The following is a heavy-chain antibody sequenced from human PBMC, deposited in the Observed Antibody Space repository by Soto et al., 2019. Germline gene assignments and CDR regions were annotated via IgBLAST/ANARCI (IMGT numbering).Heavy chain of an antibody. Sequence: GASVKVSCKASGGTFSSYTISWVRQAPGQGLEWMGRIIPILGIANYAQKFQGRVTITADKSTSTAYMELSSLRSEDTAVYYCARDRTRIDCSGGSCYPGPLPVTRYWYFDLWGRGTLVTVSS. CDR3: ARDRTRIDCSGGSCYPGPLPVTRYWYFDL. D-gene: IGHD2-15*01. CDR2: IIPILGIA. J-gene: IGHJ2*01. CDR1: GGTFSSYT. V-gene: IGHV1-69*04.